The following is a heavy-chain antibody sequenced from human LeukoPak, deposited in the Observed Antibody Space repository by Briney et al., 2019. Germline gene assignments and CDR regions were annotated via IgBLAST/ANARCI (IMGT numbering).Heavy chain of an antibody. J-gene: IGHJ4*02. CDR3: ARVHDSSGYYYAFDY. CDR2: IYYSGST. Sequence: SETLSLTCTVSGGSISRGDYYWSWIRQPPGKGLEWIVYIYYSGSTYYNPSLKSRTNISVDTSKKQFSLKLSSVTAADTAVYYCARVHDSSGYYYAFDYWGQGTLVTVSS. D-gene: IGHD3-22*01. V-gene: IGHV4-30-4*01. CDR1: GGSISRGDYY.